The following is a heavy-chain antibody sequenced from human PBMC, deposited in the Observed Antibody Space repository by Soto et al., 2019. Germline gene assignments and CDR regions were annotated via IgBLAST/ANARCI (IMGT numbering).Heavy chain of an antibody. V-gene: IGHV4-59*08. CDR2: IYYGGTT. Sequence: SETLSLTCTVSGGSFSPNYWSWIRQPPGKGLEWVGYIYYGGTTSYNPSLQSRVTISLDTSKNQFSLRLTSVTAADTAVYYCARGGSYDSSGYYTSYYYGMDVWGQGTTVTVSS. D-gene: IGHD3-22*01. CDR3: ARGGSYDSSGYYTSYYYGMDV. CDR1: GGSFSPNY. J-gene: IGHJ6*02.